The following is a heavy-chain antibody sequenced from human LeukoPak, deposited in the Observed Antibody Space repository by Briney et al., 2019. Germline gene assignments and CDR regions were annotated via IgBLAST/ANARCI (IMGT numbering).Heavy chain of an antibody. Sequence: SETLSLTCAVYGESFSGYYWTWIRQPPGKGLEWIGEITHPGSTNYNPSLKSRVTISIDTSKNQFSLKLTSVTAADTAVYYCARGQWGFGDYWGQGNLVTVSS. V-gene: IGHV4-34*01. CDR3: ARGQWGFGDY. J-gene: IGHJ4*02. CDR2: ITHPGST. CDR1: GESFSGYY. D-gene: IGHD1-26*01.